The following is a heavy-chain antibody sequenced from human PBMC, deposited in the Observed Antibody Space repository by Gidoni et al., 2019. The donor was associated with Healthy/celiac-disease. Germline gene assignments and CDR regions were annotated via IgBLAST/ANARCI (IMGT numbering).Heavy chain of an antibody. CDR2: IYSGGST. D-gene: IGHD1-26*01. J-gene: IGHJ6*03. Sequence: EVQLVESGGGLVQPGGSLRLSCAASGFTVGSNYMSWVRQAPGKGLEWVSVIYSGGSTYYADSVKGRFTISRDNSKNTLYLQMNSLRAEDTAVYYCAGWGPPYYYYYYMDVWGKGTTVTVSS. CDR3: AGWGPPYYYYYYMDV. CDR1: GFTVGSNY. V-gene: IGHV3-66*01.